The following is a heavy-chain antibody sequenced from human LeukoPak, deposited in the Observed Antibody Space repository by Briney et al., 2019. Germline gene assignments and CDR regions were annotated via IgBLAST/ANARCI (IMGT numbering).Heavy chain of an antibody. Sequence: PGGSLRLSCAASGFTVSRNYMSWVRQAPGKGLEWVSLIYSGGSTYYADSVKGRFTISRDNSKNTLYLQMNSLRAEDTAVYYRAKAGIIVVVITFDYWGQGTLVTVSS. V-gene: IGHV3-53*01. CDR3: AKAGIIVVVITFDY. J-gene: IGHJ4*02. D-gene: IGHD3-22*01. CDR2: IYSGGST. CDR1: GFTVSRNY.